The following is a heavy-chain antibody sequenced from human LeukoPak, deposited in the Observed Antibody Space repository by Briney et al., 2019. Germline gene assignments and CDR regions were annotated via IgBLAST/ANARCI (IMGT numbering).Heavy chain of an antibody. Sequence: PSETLSLTCAVYGGSFSGYYWSWIRQPPGKGLEWIGEINHSGSTNYNPSLKSRVTISVDTSKNQFSLKLSSVTAADTAVYYCARGPPYYYGSGSKAPYFDYWGQGTLVTVSS. J-gene: IGHJ4*02. D-gene: IGHD3-10*01. V-gene: IGHV4-34*01. CDR1: GGSFSGYY. CDR3: ARGPPYYYGSGSKAPYFDY. CDR2: INHSGST.